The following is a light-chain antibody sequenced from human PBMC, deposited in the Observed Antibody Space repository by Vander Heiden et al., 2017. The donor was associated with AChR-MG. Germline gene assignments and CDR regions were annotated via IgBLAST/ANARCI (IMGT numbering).Light chain of an antibody. CDR1: SSDVGGYNY. Sequence: QSALTQPASVSGSPGQSITIPCTGPSSDVGGYNYVSWYQQHPGKAPKLMIYDVSKRPSGVSNRFSGSKSGNTASLTISGLQAEDEADYYCSSYTSSSTLGGVFGGGTKLTVL. CDR3: SSYTSSSTLGGV. J-gene: IGLJ3*02. CDR2: DVS. V-gene: IGLV2-14*01.